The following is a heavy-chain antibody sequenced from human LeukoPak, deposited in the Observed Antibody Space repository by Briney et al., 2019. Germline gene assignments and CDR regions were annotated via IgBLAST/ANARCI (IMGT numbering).Heavy chain of an antibody. J-gene: IGHJ4*02. Sequence: PGGSLRLSCAASGFTFSSYGMSWVRQAPGKGLEWVSAISGSGGSTYYADSVKGRFTISRDNSKNTLYLQMNSLRAEDTAVYYCAKDSPLYYYGSGSRDYWGQGTLVTVSS. CDR1: GFTFSSYG. V-gene: IGHV3-23*01. CDR3: AKDSPLYYYGSGSRDY. D-gene: IGHD3-10*01. CDR2: ISGSGGST.